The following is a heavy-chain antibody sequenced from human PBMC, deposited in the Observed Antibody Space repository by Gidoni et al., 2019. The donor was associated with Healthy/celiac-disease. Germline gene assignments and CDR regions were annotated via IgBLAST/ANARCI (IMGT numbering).Heavy chain of an antibody. D-gene: IGHD2-2*01. V-gene: IGHV4-34*01. J-gene: IGHJ6*02. CDR1: GGSFSDYY. CDR3: ARGLRYVVVVPAAIRPAASYGMDV. Sequence: QVQLQQWGAGLLKPSETLSLTCAVYGGSFSDYYWSWIRQPPGKGLEWIGEINHSGSTNYNPSLKSRVTISVDTSKNQFSLKLSSVTAADTAVYYCARGLRYVVVVPAAIRPAASYGMDVWGQGTTVTVSS. CDR2: INHSGST.